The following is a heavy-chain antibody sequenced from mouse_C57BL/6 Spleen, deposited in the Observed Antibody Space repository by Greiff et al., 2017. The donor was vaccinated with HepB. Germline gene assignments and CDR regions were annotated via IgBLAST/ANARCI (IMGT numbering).Heavy chain of an antibody. D-gene: IGHD4-1*01. Sequence: VQLQQSGPELVKPGASVKISCKASGYTFTDYYMNWVKQSHGKSLEWIGDINPNNGGTSYNQKFKGKATLTVDKSSSTAYMELRSLTSEDSAVYYCARNLTGSSFDYWGQGTTLTVSS. CDR3: ARNLTGSSFDY. V-gene: IGHV1-26*01. CDR2: INPNNGGT. J-gene: IGHJ2*01. CDR1: GYTFTDYY.